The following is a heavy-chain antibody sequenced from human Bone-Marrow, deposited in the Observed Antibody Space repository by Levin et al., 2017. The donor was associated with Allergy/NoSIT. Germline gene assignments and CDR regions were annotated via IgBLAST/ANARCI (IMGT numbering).Heavy chain of an antibody. D-gene: IGHD3-16*01. CDR2: ISSDGRST. CDR3: VKGTPWGDY. V-gene: IGHV3-64D*06. J-gene: IGHJ4*02. CDR1: GFTFSSFT. Sequence: RGESLKISCSASGFTFSSFTMHWVRQAPGKRLEYLSAISSDGRSTYYADSMKGRFAISRDNSQNTLFLHMSSLRPEDTAVYYCVKGTPWGDYWGQGTLVTVSS.